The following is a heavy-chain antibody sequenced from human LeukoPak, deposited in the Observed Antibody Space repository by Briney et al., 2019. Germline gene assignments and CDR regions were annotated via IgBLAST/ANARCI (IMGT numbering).Heavy chain of an antibody. CDR1: GGTFSSYA. Sequence: GASVKVSCKASGGTFSSYAISWVRQAPGQGLEWMGGIIPIFGTANYAQKFQGRVTITTDESTSTAYMELSSLRSEDTAVYYCARDQGLLTPNRFDPWGQGTLVTVSS. D-gene: IGHD3-9*01. J-gene: IGHJ5*02. V-gene: IGHV1-69*05. CDR2: IIPIFGTA. CDR3: ARDQGLLTPNRFDP.